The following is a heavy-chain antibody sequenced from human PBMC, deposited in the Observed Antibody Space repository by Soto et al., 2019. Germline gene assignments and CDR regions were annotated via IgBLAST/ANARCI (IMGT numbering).Heavy chain of an antibody. V-gene: IGHV3-30-3*01. D-gene: IGHD6-6*01. J-gene: IGHJ5*02. CDR1: GFTFSSYA. CDR3: ARDLSEARVFDP. CDR2: ISYDGSNK. Sequence: GGSLRLSCAASGFTFSSYAMHWVRQAPGKGLEWVAVISYDGSNKYYADSVKGRFTISRDNSKNTLYLQMNSLRAEDTAVYYCARDLSEARVFDPWGQGTLVTVSS.